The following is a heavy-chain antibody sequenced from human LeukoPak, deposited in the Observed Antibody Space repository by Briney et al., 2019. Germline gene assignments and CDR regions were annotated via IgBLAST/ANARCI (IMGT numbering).Heavy chain of an antibody. V-gene: IGHV4-39*07. J-gene: IGHJ4*02. D-gene: IGHD4-17*01. CDR2: IYYSGST. CDR3: ARSNGENDY. Sequence: SETLSLTCTVSGGSISSSGYYWGWIRQPPGKGLQWIGSIYYSGSTYYNPSLKSRVTISVDTSKNQLSLKLNSVTAADTAVYYCARSNGENDYWGQGTLVSVSS. CDR1: GGSISSSGYY.